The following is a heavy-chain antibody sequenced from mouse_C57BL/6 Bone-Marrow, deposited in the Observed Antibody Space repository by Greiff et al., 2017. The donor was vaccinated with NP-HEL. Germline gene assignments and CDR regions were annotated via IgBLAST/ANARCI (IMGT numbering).Heavy chain of an antibody. J-gene: IGHJ3*01. CDR1: GYTFTGYW. D-gene: IGHD2-1*01. V-gene: IGHV1-9*01. CDR2: ILTGSGST. CDR3: ARCGNYAWFAY. Sequence: VKLQESGAELMKPGASVKLSCTATGYTFTGYWIEWVKQRPGHGLEWIGEILTGSGSTYYHETFKGKATFSADTSSNTAYLQHSSLTTEDSAIDYWARCGNYAWFAYWGQGTLVTVSA.